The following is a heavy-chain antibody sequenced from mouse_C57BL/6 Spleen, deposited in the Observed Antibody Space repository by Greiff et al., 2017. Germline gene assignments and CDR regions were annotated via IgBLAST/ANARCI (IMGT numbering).Heavy chain of an antibody. Sequence: QVQLQQPGAELVKPGASVKLSCKASGYTFTSYWMHWVKQRPGQGLEWIGMIHPNSGSTNYNEKFKSKATLTVDKSSSTAYMQLSSLTSEDSAVYYCARCYYYGSSLFDYWGQGTTLTVSS. J-gene: IGHJ2*01. V-gene: IGHV1-64*01. CDR3: ARCYYYGSSLFDY. CDR2: IHPNSGST. D-gene: IGHD1-1*01. CDR1: GYTFTSYW.